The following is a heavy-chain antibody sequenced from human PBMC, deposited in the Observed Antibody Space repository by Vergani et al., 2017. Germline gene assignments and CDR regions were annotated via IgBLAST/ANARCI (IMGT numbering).Heavy chain of an antibody. CDR3: ARESGRRTFDY. CDR1: GYTFTGSY. CDR2: INPLSGGT. J-gene: IGHJ4*02. V-gene: IGHV1-2*02. Sequence: QVQLVQSGAEVKKPGASVKVSCKASGYTFTGSYMHWVRQAPGKGLEWMGWINPLSGGTNHAQRFQGRVTMTRDTSIGAAYMELSSLGIDDTAVYYCARESGRRTFDYWGPGTLVTVSS.